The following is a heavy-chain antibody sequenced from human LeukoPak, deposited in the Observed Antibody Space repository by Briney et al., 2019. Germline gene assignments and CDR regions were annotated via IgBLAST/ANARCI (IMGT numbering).Heavy chain of an antibody. Sequence: GGSLRLSCAASGFTFSGYAMSWVRQAPGKGLEWVSGISGSGASTYYADSVRGRFTISRDNSKNTLHLQMNSLRAEDTAVYYCANDGSGRRSFDPWGQGTLVTVSS. D-gene: IGHD3-10*01. CDR2: ISGSGAST. J-gene: IGHJ5*02. V-gene: IGHV3-23*01. CDR1: GFTFSGYA. CDR3: ANDGSGRRSFDP.